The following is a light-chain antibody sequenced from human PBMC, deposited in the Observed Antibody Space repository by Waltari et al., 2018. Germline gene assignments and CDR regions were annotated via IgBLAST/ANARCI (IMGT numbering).Light chain of an antibody. V-gene: IGLV2-11*01. CDR1: SSEVGNYNF. Sequence: QSALTQPRSVSGSPGQSVTISCSGTSSEVGNYNFVSWYQQHPGNAPKLLIYDVVKRPSGVPDRFSGSKSGNTASLTISGLQTEDEADYYCCSYAGSYTFVFGGGTQLTVL. J-gene: IGLJ7*01. CDR2: DVV. CDR3: CSYAGSYTFV.